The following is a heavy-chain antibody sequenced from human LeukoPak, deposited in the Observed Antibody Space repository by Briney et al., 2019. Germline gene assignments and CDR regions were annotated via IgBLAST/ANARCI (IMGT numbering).Heavy chain of an antibody. Sequence: GGSLRLSCAASGFRLNSFWMNWVRQAPGKGLEWVANIKHDGSEKNYVDSVKGRLTISRDNANKALYLQMHSLRAEDTAVYYCARGGWGNYHYMDVWGKGTTVTVSS. CDR3: ARGGWGNYHYMDV. CDR2: IKHDGSEK. V-gene: IGHV3-7*01. D-gene: IGHD3-16*01. J-gene: IGHJ6*03. CDR1: GFRLNSFW.